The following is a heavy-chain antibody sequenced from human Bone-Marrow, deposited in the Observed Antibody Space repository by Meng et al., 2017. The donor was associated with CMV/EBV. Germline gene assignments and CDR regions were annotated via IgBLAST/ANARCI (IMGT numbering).Heavy chain of an antibody. V-gene: IGHV3-21*01. J-gene: IGHJ4*02. D-gene: IGHD3-3*01. Sequence: GESLKISCAASGFTFSSYSMNWVRQAPGKGLEWVSSISSSSSYIYYADSVKGRFTIYRDKAKNSLYLQMNSLRAEDTAVYYCASTVATYYDFWSGYQTYDYWGQGTLVTVSS. CDR1: GFTFSSYS. CDR2: ISSSSSYI. CDR3: ASTVATYYDFWSGYQTYDY.